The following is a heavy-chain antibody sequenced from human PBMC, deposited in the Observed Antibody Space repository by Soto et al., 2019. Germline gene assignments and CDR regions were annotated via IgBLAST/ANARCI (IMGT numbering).Heavy chain of an antibody. CDR1: GGSVSSSSYY. V-gene: IGHV4-39*01. D-gene: IGHD3-9*01. CDR3: GRLEGLATISYYFDY. Sequence: SETLSLTCPVSGGSVSSSSYYWGWVRQPPGKGLEWIGSVYYSGSTYYNPSLESRVTISVDKSKNQFSLKLMSLSAADTAVYYCGRLEGLATISYYFDYWGQGALVTDSS. CDR2: VYYSGST. J-gene: IGHJ4*02.